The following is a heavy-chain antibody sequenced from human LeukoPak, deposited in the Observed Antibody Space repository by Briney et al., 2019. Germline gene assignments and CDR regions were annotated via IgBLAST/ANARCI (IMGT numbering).Heavy chain of an antibody. CDR1: GFTFSNYV. J-gene: IGHJ4*02. D-gene: IGHD2-21*01. Sequence: GGSLRLSCAASGFTFSNYVMNWVRQVPGKGLEWVGRIRRKTDGETTDHAAPVKGRFTISRDDSKNTLYLQMNSLKTEDTAVYYCVTDLVIKGYFDYWGQGALVTVSS. CDR3: VTDLVIKGYFDY. V-gene: IGHV3-15*01. CDR2: IRRKTDGETT.